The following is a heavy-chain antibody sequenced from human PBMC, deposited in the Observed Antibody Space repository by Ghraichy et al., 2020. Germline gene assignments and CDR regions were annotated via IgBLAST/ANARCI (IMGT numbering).Heavy chain of an antibody. J-gene: IGHJ6*02. CDR3: AREQVLAGHGMDV. Sequence: GGSLRLSCAASGFTFSTYGFHWVRQAPGKGLEWVAVIWFDGSNEYYVESVQGRFTIFRDNSKSTLYLQMNSLRADDTAVYYCAREQVLAGHGMDVWGQGTTVTVSS. CDR1: GFTFSTYG. D-gene: IGHD6-13*01. CDR2: IWFDGSNE. V-gene: IGHV3-33*01.